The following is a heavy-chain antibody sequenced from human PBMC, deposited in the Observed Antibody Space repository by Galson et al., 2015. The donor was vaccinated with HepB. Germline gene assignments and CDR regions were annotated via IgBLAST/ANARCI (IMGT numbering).Heavy chain of an antibody. CDR3: ARDGNGYYYGSGSYYYYYGMDV. CDR1: GFTFSTYS. D-gene: IGHD3-10*01. CDR2: ILSSGGRT. J-gene: IGHJ6*02. Sequence: LSCAASGFTFSTYSMSWVRQAPGKGLEWVSTILSSGGRTYYADSVKGRFTISRDNAKNSLYLQMNSLRAEDTAVYYCARDGNGYYYGSGSYYYYYGMDVWGQGTTVTVSS. V-gene: IGHV3-11*04.